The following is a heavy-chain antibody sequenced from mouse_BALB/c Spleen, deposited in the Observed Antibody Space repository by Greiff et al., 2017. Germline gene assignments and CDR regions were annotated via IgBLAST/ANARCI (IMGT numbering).Heavy chain of an antibody. CDR3: TREREDYYGSSLAY. CDR1: GFTFSSYT. J-gene: IGHJ3*01. V-gene: IGHV5-6-4*01. Sequence: EVKLVESGGGLVKPGGSLKLSCAASGFTFSSYTMSWVRQTPEKRLEWVATISSGGSYTYYPDSVKGRFTISRDNAKNTLYLQMSSLKSEDTAMYYCTREREDYYGSSLAYWGQGTLVTVSA. CDR2: ISSGGSYT. D-gene: IGHD1-1*01.